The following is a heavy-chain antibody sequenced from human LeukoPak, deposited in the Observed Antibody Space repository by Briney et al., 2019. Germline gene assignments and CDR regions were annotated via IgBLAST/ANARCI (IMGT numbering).Heavy chain of an antibody. CDR2: ISAYNGNT. J-gene: IGHJ5*02. CDR1: GYTFTSYG. D-gene: IGHD3-22*01. CDR3: ARDPFPTYYYDSSGYSDTNWFDP. Sequence: ASVKVSCKASGYTFTSYGISWVRQAPGQGLEWMGWISAYNGNTNYAQKLQGRVTMTTDTSTSTAYMELRSLRSDDTAVYYCARDPFPTYYYDSSGYSDTNWFDPWGRGTLVTVSS. V-gene: IGHV1-18*01.